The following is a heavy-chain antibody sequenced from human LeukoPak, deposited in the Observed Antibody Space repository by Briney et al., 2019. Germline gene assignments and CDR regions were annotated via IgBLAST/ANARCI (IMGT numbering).Heavy chain of an antibody. CDR2: INHSGST. CDR3: ARADGDY. CDR1: GGSFSGYY. Sequence: SETLSLTCAVYGGSFSGYYWSWIRQPPGKGLEWIGEINHSGSTNYNPSLKSRVTISVDTSKNQFSLKLSSVTAADAAVYYCARADGDYWGQGTLVTVSS. D-gene: IGHD6-6*01. J-gene: IGHJ4*02. V-gene: IGHV4-34*01.